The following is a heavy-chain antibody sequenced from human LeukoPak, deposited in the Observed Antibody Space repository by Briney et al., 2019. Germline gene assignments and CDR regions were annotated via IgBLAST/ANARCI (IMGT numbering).Heavy chain of an antibody. J-gene: IGHJ4*02. CDR2: INHSGST. D-gene: IGHD6-6*01. Sequence: PSETLSLTCAVYGGSFSGYYWSWIRQPPGKGLEWIGEINHSGSTNYNPSLKSRVTISVDTSKNQFSLKLSSVTAADTAVYYCAREGGSSRALGYWGQGTLVTVSS. CDR1: GGSFSGYY. CDR3: AREGGSSRALGY. V-gene: IGHV4-34*01.